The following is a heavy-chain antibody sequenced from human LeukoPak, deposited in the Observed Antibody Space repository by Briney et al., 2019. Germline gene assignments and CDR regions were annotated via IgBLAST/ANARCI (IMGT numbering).Heavy chain of an antibody. V-gene: IGHV1-3*01. CDR1: GYTFTSYA. CDR3: AREGVGIAAANP. D-gene: IGHD6-13*01. Sequence: GASVKVSCKASGYTFTSYAMHWVRQAPGQRLEWMGWINAGNGNTKYSQKFQGRVTITRDTSASTAYMELSSLRSEDTAVYYCAREGVGIAAANPWGQGTLVTVSS. CDR2: INAGNGNT. J-gene: IGHJ5*02.